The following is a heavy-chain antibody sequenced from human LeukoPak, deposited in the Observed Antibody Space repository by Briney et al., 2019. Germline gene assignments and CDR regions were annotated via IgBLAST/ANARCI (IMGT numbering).Heavy chain of an antibody. D-gene: IGHD6-13*01. CDR2: ISGSGGST. CDR1: GFTFSSYA. CDR3: ARVSSSSWWALDY. Sequence: GGSLRLSCAASGFTFSSYAMSWVRQAPEKGLEWVSAISGSGGSTYYADSVKGRFTISRDNSKNTLYLQMNSLRAEDTAVYYCARVSSSSWWALDYWGQGTLVTVSS. J-gene: IGHJ4*02. V-gene: IGHV3-23*01.